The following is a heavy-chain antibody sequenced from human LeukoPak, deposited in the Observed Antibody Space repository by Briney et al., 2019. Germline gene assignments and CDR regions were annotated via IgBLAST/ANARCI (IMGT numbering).Heavy chain of an antibody. D-gene: IGHD3-10*01. J-gene: IGHJ4*02. Sequence: GGSLRLSCAASGFTFSNYWMHWVRQAPGKGLVWVSRINTDGSSTSYADSVKGRFTISRDNAKNTLYLQMNSLRVEDTAVYYCARGPPDGSGSYYPGAYWGQGTLVTVSS. V-gene: IGHV3-74*01. CDR2: INTDGSST. CDR3: ARGPPDGSGSYYPGAY. CDR1: GFTFSNYW.